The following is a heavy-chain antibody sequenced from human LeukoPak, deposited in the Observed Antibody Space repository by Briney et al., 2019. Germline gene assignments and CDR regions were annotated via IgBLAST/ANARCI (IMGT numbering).Heavy chain of an antibody. J-gene: IGHJ4*02. CDR1: GFTFSSYA. CDR2: ISGSGGST. CDR3: AKENRKRLCSSTSCYMVTTFDY. Sequence: PGGSLRLSCAASGFTFSSYAMSWVRQAPGKGLEWVSAISGSGGSTYYADSVKGRFTISRDNSKNTLYLQMNSLRAEDTAVYYCAKENRKRLCSSTSCYMVTTFDYWGQGTLVTVSS. V-gene: IGHV3-23*01. D-gene: IGHD2-2*02.